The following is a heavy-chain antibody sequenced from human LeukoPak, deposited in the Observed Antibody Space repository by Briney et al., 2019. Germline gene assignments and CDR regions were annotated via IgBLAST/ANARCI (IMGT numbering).Heavy chain of an antibody. CDR1: GFTFSSYG. D-gene: IGHD3-3*01. CDR2: ISYDGSNK. V-gene: IGHV3-30*18. Sequence: GGSLRLSCAASGFTFSSYGMYWVRQAPGKGLEWVAVISYDGSNKYYADSVKGRFTISRDNSKNTLYLQMNSLRAEDTAVYYCAKGEYYDFWSGYYYSDPLDYWGQGTLVTVSS. J-gene: IGHJ4*02. CDR3: AKGEYYDFWSGYYYSDPLDY.